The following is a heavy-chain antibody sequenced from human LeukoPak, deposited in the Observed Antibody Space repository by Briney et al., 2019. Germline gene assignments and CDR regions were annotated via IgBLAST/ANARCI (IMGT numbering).Heavy chain of an antibody. D-gene: IGHD3-16*01. CDR3: ARGGGLDV. J-gene: IGHJ6*02. CDR2: INHNGNVN. Sequence: GGSLRLSCAASGFTFRYYTMNWARQAPGKGLEWVASINHNGNVNYYVDSVKGRFTIPRDNAKNSLYLQMSNLRAEDTAVYFCARGGGLDVWGQGATVTVSS. V-gene: IGHV3-7*03. CDR1: GFTFRYYT.